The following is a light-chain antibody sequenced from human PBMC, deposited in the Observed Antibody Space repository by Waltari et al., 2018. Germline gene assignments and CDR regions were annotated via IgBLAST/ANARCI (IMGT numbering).Light chain of an antibody. CDR3: RSYPSSSTLV. J-gene: IGLJ2*01. V-gene: IGLV2-14*01. CDR1: SSDVGGYNY. CDR2: EVS. Sequence: QSALTQPAYVSGSPGQSITISCTGTSSDVGGYNYVSWYQQHPGKAPKLMMYEVSTRPSGVANRFSGSKSGNPASLTIAGHQAEDAADYYCRSYPSSSTLVFGGGTKLTVL.